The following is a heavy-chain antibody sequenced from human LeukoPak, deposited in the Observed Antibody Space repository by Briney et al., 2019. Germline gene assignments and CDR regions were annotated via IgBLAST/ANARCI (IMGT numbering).Heavy chain of an antibody. CDR3: ARQDPFRLADFDY. CDR1: GGSISSYY. D-gene: IGHD6-19*01. CDR2: IYTSGST. V-gene: IGHV4-4*07. J-gene: IGHJ4*02. Sequence: SQTLSLTCTVSGGSISSYYWSWSRQPAGKGLEWIGRIYTSGSTNYNPSLKSRVTMSVDTSKNQFSLKLSSVTAADTAVYYCARQDPFRLADFDYWGQGTLVTVSS.